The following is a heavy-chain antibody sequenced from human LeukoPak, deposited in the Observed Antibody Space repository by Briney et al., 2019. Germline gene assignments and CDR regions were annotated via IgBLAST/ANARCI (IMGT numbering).Heavy chain of an antibody. V-gene: IGHV4-59*01. CDR1: GGSISSYY. CDR2: IYYSGST. J-gene: IGHJ4*02. CDR3: ARGPIVLMIFDY. Sequence: PSESVSLTCTVSGGSISSYYCSWIRQPPWKGLEWIGYIYYSGSTNYNPSLKSRVTISVDTSKNQFSLKLSSVTAADTAVYYCARGPIVLMIFDYWGQGTLVTASS. D-gene: IGHD2-8*01.